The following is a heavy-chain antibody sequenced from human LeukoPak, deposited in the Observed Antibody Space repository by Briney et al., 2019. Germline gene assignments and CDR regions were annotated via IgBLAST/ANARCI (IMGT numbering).Heavy chain of an antibody. V-gene: IGHV3-7*01. CDR2: IKQDGSEK. CDR3: VRGNDYYRC. D-gene: IGHD3-3*01. J-gene: IGHJ4*02. CDR1: GFTYTRYW. Sequence: GGSLRLSCVASGFTYTRYWMSWVRQAPGKGPEWVANIKQDGSEKNYVDSVKGRFTISRDNAKNSLYLQMNSLRVEDTAVYYRVRGNDYYRCWGQGTLVTVSS.